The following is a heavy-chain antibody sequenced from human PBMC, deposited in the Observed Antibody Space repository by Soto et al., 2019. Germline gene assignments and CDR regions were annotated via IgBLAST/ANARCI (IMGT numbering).Heavy chain of an antibody. Sequence: QVQLQESGPGLVKPSGTLSLTCAVSGGSISSDNCWSWVRQPPGKGLEWIGEICNRRNTDYNPSLKSRVTISADRSRNQFSLTMTSVTAADTAVYYCARNDGKNQDYWGQGTLVTVSS. V-gene: IGHV4-4*02. CDR1: GGSISSDNC. D-gene: IGHD1-1*01. CDR2: ICNRRNT. CDR3: ARNDGKNQDY. J-gene: IGHJ4*02.